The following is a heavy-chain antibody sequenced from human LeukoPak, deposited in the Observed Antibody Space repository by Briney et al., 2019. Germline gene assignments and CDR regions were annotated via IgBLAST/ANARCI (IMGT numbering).Heavy chain of an antibody. V-gene: IGHV5-51*01. D-gene: IGHD2-15*01. Sequence: GESLKISCKCSGYRFTRYWIAWVRPMPGKGLEFMGVIYPGDSDTRYSPSFQGQVTISADKSISTAYLQWSNVVASDTAMYYYARRENMVEFPFQHWGQGTLVTVSS. CDR2: IYPGDSDT. CDR3: ARRENMVEFPFQH. J-gene: IGHJ1*01. CDR1: GYRFTRYW.